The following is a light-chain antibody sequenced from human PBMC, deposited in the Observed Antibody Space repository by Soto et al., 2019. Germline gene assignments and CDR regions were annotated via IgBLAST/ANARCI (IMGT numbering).Light chain of an antibody. CDR3: QLSDSSLT. Sequence: DIQLTQSPSLLSASVGDRVTITCRASQSISSYLNWYQQRPGKAPRLLIYAASSVQGGVPSRFSGSGSGTDFTLTISSLQPEDFATYYCQLSDSSLTFGQGTRLEI. J-gene: IGKJ5*01. CDR1: QSISSY. V-gene: IGKV1-39*01. CDR2: AAS.